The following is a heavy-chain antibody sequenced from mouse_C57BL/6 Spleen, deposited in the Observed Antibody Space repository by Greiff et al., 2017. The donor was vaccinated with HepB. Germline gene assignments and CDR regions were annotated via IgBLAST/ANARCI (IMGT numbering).Heavy chain of an antibody. CDR3: ARRDGNYGFYWYFDV. D-gene: IGHD2-1*01. CDR1: GYAFSSSW. Sequence: QVQLKQSGPELVKPGASVKISCKASGYAFSSSWMNWVKQRPGKGLEWIGRIYPGDGDTNYNGKFKGKATLTADKSSSTAYMQLSSLTSEDSAVYFCARRDGNYGFYWYFDVWGTGTTVTVSS. V-gene: IGHV1-82*01. J-gene: IGHJ1*03. CDR2: IYPGDGDT.